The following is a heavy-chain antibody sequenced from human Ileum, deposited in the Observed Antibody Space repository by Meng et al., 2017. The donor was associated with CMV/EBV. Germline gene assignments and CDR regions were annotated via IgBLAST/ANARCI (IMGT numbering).Heavy chain of an antibody. CDR1: GFSFSTSKAG. Sequence: HIPLKESGPTLVKPTPTLTLTCTFSGFSFSTSKAGVGWIRLPPGKALEWLALIYWDDDTRYNPSLKTRLTITKDTSKNQVILTMTKMDPADTATYFCVHRSYSGQDDYWGQGALVTVSS. V-gene: IGHV2-5*02. CDR2: IYWDDDT. CDR3: VHRSYSGQDDY. J-gene: IGHJ4*02. D-gene: IGHD5-12*01.